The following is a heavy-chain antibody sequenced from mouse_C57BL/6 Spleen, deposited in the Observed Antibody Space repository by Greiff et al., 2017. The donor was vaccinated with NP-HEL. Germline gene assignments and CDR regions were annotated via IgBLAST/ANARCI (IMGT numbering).Heavy chain of an antibody. Sequence: QVQLQQSGPELVKPGASVKISCKASGYAFSSSWMNWVKQRPGKGLEWIGRIYPGDGDTNYNGKFKGKATLTADKTSSTAYMQLSSLTSEDSAVYFCARRGDYYGPFDYWGQGTTRTVSS. D-gene: IGHD1-2*01. CDR2: IYPGDGDT. CDR1: GYAFSSSW. J-gene: IGHJ2*01. V-gene: IGHV1-82*01. CDR3: ARRGDYYGPFDY.